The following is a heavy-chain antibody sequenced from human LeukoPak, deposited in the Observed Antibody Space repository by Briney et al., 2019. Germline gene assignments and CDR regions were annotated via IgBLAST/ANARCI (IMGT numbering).Heavy chain of an antibody. V-gene: IGHV3-30-3*01. CDR3: ARDRYDFWSGYYYYYYYGMDV. CDR2: ISYDGSNK. Sequence: GGSLRLSCAASGFTFSSYAMHWVRQAPGKGLEWVAVISYDGSNKYYADSVKGRFTISRDNSKNTLYLQMNSLGAEDTAVYYCARDRYDFWSGYYYYYYYGMDVWGQGTTVTVSS. CDR1: GFTFSSYA. D-gene: IGHD3-3*01. J-gene: IGHJ6*02.